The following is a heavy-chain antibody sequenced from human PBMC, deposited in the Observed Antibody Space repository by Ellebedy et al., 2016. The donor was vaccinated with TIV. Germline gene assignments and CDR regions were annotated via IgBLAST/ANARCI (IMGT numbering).Heavy chain of an antibody. CDR3: ARVTHYDISDN. CDR1: GFTFSSYW. V-gene: IGHV3-7*01. J-gene: IGHJ3*02. D-gene: IGHD3-9*01. CDR2: INGDGTAK. Sequence: GESLKISCAASGFTFSSYWISWVRPAPGKGLEWVANINGDGTAKDHVDSVKGRFTISRGNANNSLYLQMNSLRAEDTAVYYCARVTHYDISDNWGQGTMVTVSS.